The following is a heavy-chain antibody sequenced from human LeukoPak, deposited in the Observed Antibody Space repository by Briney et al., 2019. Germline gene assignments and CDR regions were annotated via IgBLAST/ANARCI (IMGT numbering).Heavy chain of an antibody. J-gene: IGHJ4*02. CDR2: MNPNSGNT. Sequence: ASVKVSCKASGYTFTSYDINWVRQATGQGLEWMGWMNPNSGNTGYAQKFQGRVTITRNTSISTAYMELSSLRSDDTAVYCCARRYYDSSGYYYFDYWGQGTLVTVSS. CDR1: GYTFTSYD. CDR3: ARRYYDSSGYYYFDY. D-gene: IGHD3-22*01. V-gene: IGHV1-8*03.